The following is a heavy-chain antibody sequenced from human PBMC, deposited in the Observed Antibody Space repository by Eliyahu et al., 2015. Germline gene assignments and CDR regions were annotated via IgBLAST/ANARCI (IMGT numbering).Heavy chain of an antibody. Sequence: QVKVVESGGGVVKPGGSLRLSCAAYEFTFSDYHMSFIRQAPGKGLEWVSFISDTGRTIYYADAVKGRFTISRDNARNSLHLQMNGLRAEDTAIYYCARGTYGSGTYYNFDRWGQGTLVTVSS. CDR1: EFTFSDYH. CDR2: ISDTGRTI. J-gene: IGHJ4*02. V-gene: IGHV3-11*01. D-gene: IGHD3-10*01. CDR3: ARGTYGSGTYYNFDR.